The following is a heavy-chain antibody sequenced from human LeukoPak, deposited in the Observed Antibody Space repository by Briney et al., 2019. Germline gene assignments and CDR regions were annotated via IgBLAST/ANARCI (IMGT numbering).Heavy chain of an antibody. CDR2: INHSGST. CDR1: GVSFSGYY. CDR3: ARGRNGYSSSWYVNY. V-gene: IGHV4-34*01. J-gene: IGHJ4*02. Sequence: SETLSLTCAVYGVSFSGYYWSWIRQPPGKGLEWIGEINHSGSTNYNPSLKSRVTISVDTSKNQFSLKLSSVTAADTAVYYCARGRNGYSSSWYVNYWGQGTLVTVSS. D-gene: IGHD6-13*01.